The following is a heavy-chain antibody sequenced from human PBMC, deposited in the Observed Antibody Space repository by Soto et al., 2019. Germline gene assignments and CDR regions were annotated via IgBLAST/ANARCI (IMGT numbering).Heavy chain of an antibody. CDR1: GFTFSSYW. V-gene: IGHV3-7*01. CDR3: ARGDNWSYPSILFDY. CDR2: IKQDGSEK. J-gene: IGHJ4*02. Sequence: GSLRLSCAASGFTFSSYWMSLVRQAPGKGLEWVANIKQDGSEKYYVDSVKGRFTISRDNAKNSLYLQMNSLRAEDTAVYYCARGDNWSYPSILFDYWGQGTLVTVSS. D-gene: IGHD1-7*01.